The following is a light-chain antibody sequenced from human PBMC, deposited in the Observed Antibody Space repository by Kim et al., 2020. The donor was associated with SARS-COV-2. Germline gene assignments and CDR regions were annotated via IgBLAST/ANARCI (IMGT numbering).Light chain of an antibody. CDR3: QHYNNWPPWT. CDR1: QTISRN. CDR2: GAS. Sequence: EIVMTQSPASLSVSPGESVTLSCRASQTISRNLAWYQKKPGQAPRLIIYGASARATGIPARFSGSESGSGTEFTLTISRLQSEDFAVYYCQHYNNWPPWTFGQGTKVDIK. J-gene: IGKJ1*01. V-gene: IGKV3-15*01.